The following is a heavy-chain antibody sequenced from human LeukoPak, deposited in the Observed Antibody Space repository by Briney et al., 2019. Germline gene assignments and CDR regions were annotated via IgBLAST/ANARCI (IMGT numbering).Heavy chain of an antibody. Sequence: SETLSLTCAAYGGSFSGYYWSWIRQPPGKGLEWMGEINHSGGTNYNPYLKRRGTISVDTSKNQLSLKLSSVTAADTAVYYCARVRLVRRNGFDPWGQGTLVTVSS. D-gene: IGHD6-19*01. V-gene: IGHV4-34*01. CDR2: INHSGGT. J-gene: IGHJ5*02. CDR3: ARVRLVRRNGFDP. CDR1: GGSFSGYY.